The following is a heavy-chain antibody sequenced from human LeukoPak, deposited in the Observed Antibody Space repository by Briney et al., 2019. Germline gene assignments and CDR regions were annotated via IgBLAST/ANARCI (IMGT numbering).Heavy chain of an antibody. CDR2: ISGYNGNT. J-gene: IGHJ5*02. V-gene: IGHV1-18*01. D-gene: IGHD2-2*01. CDR1: GYTFSEYA. CDR3: ARDGSADCSSTSCFDP. Sequence: ASVKVSCKTSGYTFSEYAITWVRQAPGQGLEWMGWISGYNGNTNYAQKLQGRVTMTIDTSTSTAYMELRSLRSDDTAVYYCARDGSADCSSTSCFDPWGQGTLVTVSS.